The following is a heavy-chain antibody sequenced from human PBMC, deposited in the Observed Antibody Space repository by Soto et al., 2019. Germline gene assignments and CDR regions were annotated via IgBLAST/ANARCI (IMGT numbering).Heavy chain of an antibody. J-gene: IGHJ6*02. D-gene: IGHD3-3*01. CDR2: IDPSDSYT. Sequence: PGESLKISCKGSGYGFTSYWISWVRQMPGKGLEWMGRIDPSDSYTNYSPSFQGHVTISADKSISTAYLQWSSLKASDTAMYYCARHIITIFGVVTYGMDVWGQGTTVTVSS. V-gene: IGHV5-10-1*01. CDR3: ARHIITIFGVVTYGMDV. CDR1: GYGFTSYW.